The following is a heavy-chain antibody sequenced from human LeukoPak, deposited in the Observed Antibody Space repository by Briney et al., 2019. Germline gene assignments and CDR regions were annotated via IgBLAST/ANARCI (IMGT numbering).Heavy chain of an antibody. CDR3: ARVTMVRGVISRSYYYYGMDV. CDR2: IIPILGIA. D-gene: IGHD3-10*01. J-gene: IGHJ6*02. CDR1: GGTFSSYA. V-gene: IGHV1-69*04. Sequence: ASVEVSCKASGGTFSSYAISWVRQAPGQGLEWMGGIIPILGIANYAQKFQGRVTITADKSTSTAYLELSSLRSEDTAVYYCARVTMVRGVISRSYYYYGMDVWGQGTTVTVSS.